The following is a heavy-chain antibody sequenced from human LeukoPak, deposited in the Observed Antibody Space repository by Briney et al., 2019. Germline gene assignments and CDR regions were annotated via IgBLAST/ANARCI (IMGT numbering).Heavy chain of an antibody. CDR2: MNPNSGNT. Sequence: ASVKVSCKASGYTFTSYGISWVRQAPGQGLEWMGWMNPNSGNTGYAQKFQGRVTITRNTSISTAYMELSSLRSEDTAVYYCARGYYDSSGYLFDYWGQGTLVTVSS. D-gene: IGHD3-22*01. CDR3: ARGYYDSSGYLFDY. CDR1: GYTFTSYG. J-gene: IGHJ4*02. V-gene: IGHV1-8*03.